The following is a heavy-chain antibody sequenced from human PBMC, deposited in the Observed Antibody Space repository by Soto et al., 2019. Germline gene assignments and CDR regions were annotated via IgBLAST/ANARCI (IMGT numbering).Heavy chain of an antibody. Sequence: QVQLVQSGAEVKKPGASVKVSCKASGYTFTRSGISWVRQAPGQGLEWMGWISTYNGDTNYAQTFQGRVTMTTDTSTRKVHMEVRSLRSDETAVYYCAKEDVATYYYYGMDVWGQGTPVTVSS. CDR3: AKEDVATYYYYGMDV. CDR1: GYTFTRSG. CDR2: ISTYNGDT. V-gene: IGHV1-18*01. J-gene: IGHJ6*02. D-gene: IGHD5-12*01.